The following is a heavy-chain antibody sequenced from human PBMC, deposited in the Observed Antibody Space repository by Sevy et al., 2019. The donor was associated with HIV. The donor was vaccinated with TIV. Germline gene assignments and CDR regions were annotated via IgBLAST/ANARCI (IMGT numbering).Heavy chain of an antibody. CDR3: ARESYDFWTGPVDYDYGMDV. D-gene: IGHD3-3*01. J-gene: IGHJ6*02. CDR1: GYTFSDSGYY. CDR2: INPKSGAT. V-gene: IGHV1-2*02. Sequence: ASVKVSCKASGYTFSDSGYYVHWVRQAPGQGLEWMGWINPKSGATNYAQKFQGRVTMTRDTSVRTANMGLSRLTSDDTAVYYCARESYDFWTGPVDYDYGMDVWGQGTTVIVSS.